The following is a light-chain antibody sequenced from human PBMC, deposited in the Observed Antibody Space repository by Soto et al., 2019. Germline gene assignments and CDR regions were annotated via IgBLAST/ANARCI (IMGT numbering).Light chain of an antibody. CDR3: QQSDRHPPT. CDR1: QDISSF. V-gene: IGKV1-39*01. Sequence: IQMNHYPSSLSVSVVDRVSITCLASQDISSFLNWYHHKPGRAPKLLIYGASSLQSGVTSRFSGSGSGTDFTITISSLQSEDFANYYCQQSDRHPPTFGPGTKVDIK. CDR2: GAS. J-gene: IGKJ1*01.